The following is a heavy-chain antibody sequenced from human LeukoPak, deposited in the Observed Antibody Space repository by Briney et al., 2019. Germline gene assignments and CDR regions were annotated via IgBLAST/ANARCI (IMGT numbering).Heavy chain of an antibody. D-gene: IGHD3-3*01. V-gene: IGHV1-69*05. CDR3: ARGDMGLGQFFAHGWFDP. CDR2: IIPIFGTA. CDR1: GGTFSSYA. J-gene: IGHJ5*02. Sequence: AASVKVSCKASGGTFSSYAISWVRQAPGQGLEWMGGIIPIFGTANYAQKFQGRVTITTDESTSTAYMELSSLRSEDTAVYYCARGDMGLGQFFAHGWFDPWGQGTLVTVSS.